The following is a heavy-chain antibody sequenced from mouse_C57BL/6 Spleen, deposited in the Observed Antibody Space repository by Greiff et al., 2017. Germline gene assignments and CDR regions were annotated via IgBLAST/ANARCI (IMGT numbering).Heavy chain of an antibody. CDR3: NTRGDFDV. Sequence: VQLKQSGAELVRPGASVKLSCTASGFNIKDYYMHWVKQRPEQGLEWIGRIDPEDGDTEYAPKFQGKATMTADPSSNTAYLQLSSLTSEDTAVYYCNTRGDFDVWGTGTTVTVSS. J-gene: IGHJ1*03. V-gene: IGHV14-1*01. CDR2: IDPEDGDT. CDR1: GFNIKDYY.